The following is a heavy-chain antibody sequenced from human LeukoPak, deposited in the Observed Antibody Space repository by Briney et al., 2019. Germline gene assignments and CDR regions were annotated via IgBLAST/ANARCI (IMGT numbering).Heavy chain of an antibody. CDR3: ANEIRPNDY. J-gene: IGHJ4*02. Sequence: SGGSLRLSCGASGFTFGSHAMTWVRQAPGKGLEWVSAISISGDTTYYADAVKGRFTISRDNSKNTVYLQMNSLRAEDTAVYYCANEIRPNDYWGQGTLVTVSS. CDR2: ISISGDTT. D-gene: IGHD4-17*01. V-gene: IGHV3-23*01. CDR1: GFTFGSHA.